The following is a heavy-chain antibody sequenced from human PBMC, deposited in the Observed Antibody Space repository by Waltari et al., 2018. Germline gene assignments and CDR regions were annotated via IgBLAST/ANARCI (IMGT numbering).Heavy chain of an antibody. CDR1: GFIVTSYW. D-gene: IGHD1-1*01. Sequence: EVQLVQSGAEVKKSGESLTISCKGSGFIVTSYWINWLRQRPGKGLEWMGRIVPAYARPYYGPSFQGPVPLSVDKSISPAYFQWNSLEASDPAMFYCARQRGGGGPWSDNNDYYGMDVWGQGTTVIVFS. J-gene: IGHJ6*02. CDR2: IVPAYARP. CDR3: ARQRGGGGPWSDNNDYYGMDV. V-gene: IGHV5-10-1*03.